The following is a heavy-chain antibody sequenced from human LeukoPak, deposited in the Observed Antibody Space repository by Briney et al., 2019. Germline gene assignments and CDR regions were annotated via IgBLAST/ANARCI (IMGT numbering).Heavy chain of an antibody. D-gene: IGHD2-8*02. V-gene: IGHV3-30*02. Sequence: GGSLRLSCGASGFTFSSSAMHWFRQGPGKGLEWVAYIAHHGNNKYYADSVKGRFTISRDNSKGGLYLQMNSLRADDTAVYYCAKGGSWSCTDWGQGTLVRVSS. CDR1: GFTFSSSA. J-gene: IGHJ4*02. CDR3: AKGGSWSCTD. CDR2: IAHHGNNK.